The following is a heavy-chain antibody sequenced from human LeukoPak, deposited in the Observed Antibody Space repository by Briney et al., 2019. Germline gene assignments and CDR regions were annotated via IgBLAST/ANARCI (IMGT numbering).Heavy chain of an antibody. V-gene: IGHV3-53*01. CDR1: GFTVSSNY. D-gene: IGHD3-22*01. CDR3: ARDSTMIVVVTYYFDY. Sequence: GGSLRLSCAASGFTVSSNYMSWVRQAPGKGLEWVSVIYSGGNTYYADSVKGRFTISRDNSKNTLYLQMNSLRAEDTAVYYCARDSTMIVVVTYYFDYWGQGTLVTVSS. J-gene: IGHJ4*02. CDR2: IYSGGNT.